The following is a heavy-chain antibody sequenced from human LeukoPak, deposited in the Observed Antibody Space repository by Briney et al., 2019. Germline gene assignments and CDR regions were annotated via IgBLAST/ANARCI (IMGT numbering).Heavy chain of an antibody. D-gene: IGHD1-26*01. V-gene: IGHV4-4*07. J-gene: IGHJ5*02. CDR1: GGSISSYY. CDR2: IYTSGST. Sequence: SGTLSLTCTVSGGSISSYYWSWIRQPAGKGLEWIGRIYTSGSTNYNPSLKSRVTMLVDTSKNQFSLKLSSVTAADTAVYYCARDNSGSYSNWFDPWGQGTLVTVSS. CDR3: ARDNSGSYSNWFDP.